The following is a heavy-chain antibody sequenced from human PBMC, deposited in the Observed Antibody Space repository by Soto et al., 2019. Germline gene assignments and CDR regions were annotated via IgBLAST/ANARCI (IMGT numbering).Heavy chain of an antibody. J-gene: IGHJ6*02. CDR3: AREEAYSNYRHYYYYGMDV. Sequence: QVQLVQSGAEVKKPGASVKVSCKASGYTFTSYYMHWVRQAPGQGLEWMGIINPSGGSTSYAQKFQGRVTMTRDTSTSTVYMELSSLRSEDTAAYYCAREEAYSNYRHYYYYGMDVWGQGTTVTVSS. CDR1: GYTFTSYY. CDR2: INPSGGST. V-gene: IGHV1-46*01. D-gene: IGHD4-4*01.